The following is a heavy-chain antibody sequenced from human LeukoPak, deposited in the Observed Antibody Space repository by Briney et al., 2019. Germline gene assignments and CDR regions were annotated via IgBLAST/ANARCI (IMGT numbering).Heavy chain of an antibody. CDR3: ARRSRHNNSNGYYDY. CDR2: IYPGDSGT. V-gene: IGHV5-51*01. Sequence: GESLKISCQVSGYSFTTYWIGWVRQMPGKGLEWMGIIYPGDSGTTYSPSFQGQVTISADKSISTAYRPCSSLKAPETAVFYCARRSRHNNSNGYYDYWGQGTLVTVSS. D-gene: IGHD3-22*01. J-gene: IGHJ4*02. CDR1: GYSFTTYW.